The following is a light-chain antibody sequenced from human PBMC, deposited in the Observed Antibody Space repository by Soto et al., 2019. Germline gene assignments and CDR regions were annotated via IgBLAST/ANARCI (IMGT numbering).Light chain of an antibody. CDR2: AAT. V-gene: IGKV3-20*01. CDR1: QSISSSY. J-gene: IGKJ2*01. Sequence: EIVLTQSPGTLSLSPGERATLSCRASQSISSSYLAWYQQRPGQAPRLLMYAATSRATGIPDRFSGRGSGTDFTLTISRLEPEDFAVYYCQHYGSSAMYTFGQGTKLEI. CDR3: QHYGSSAMYT.